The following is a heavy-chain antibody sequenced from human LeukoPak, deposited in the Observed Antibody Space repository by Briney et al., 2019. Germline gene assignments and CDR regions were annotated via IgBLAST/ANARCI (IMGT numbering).Heavy chain of an antibody. D-gene: IGHD3-10*01. V-gene: IGHV4-59*01. CDR2: IYYSGST. J-gene: IGHJ4*02. CDR1: GDSISSYY. Sequence: PSETLSLTCAVSGDSISSYYWTWIRQPPGEGLEWIGYIYYSGSTNYNPSLKSRVTISLDTSKNQFSLRLSSVTAADTAVYYCARVRSYHYGSGSYLHRDKYSFDYWGQGTLVTVSS. CDR3: ARVRSYHYGSGSYLHRDKYSFDY.